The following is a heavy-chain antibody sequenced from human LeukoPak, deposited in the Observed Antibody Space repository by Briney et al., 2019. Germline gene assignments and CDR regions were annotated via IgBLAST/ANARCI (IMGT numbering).Heavy chain of an antibody. D-gene: IGHD2/OR15-2a*01. CDR3: ARGKNNAFDY. CDR2: TYYRARWYN. Sequence: SQTLSLTCAISGDSVPSTNGVGWNSIRQSPSRGLEWLGRTYYRARWYNDYAESVKSRITVNPDTSKIQFSLQLNSVTPEDTAVYYCARGKNNAFDYWGQGTLVTVSS. CDR1: GDSVPSTNGVG. V-gene: IGHV6-1*01. J-gene: IGHJ4*02.